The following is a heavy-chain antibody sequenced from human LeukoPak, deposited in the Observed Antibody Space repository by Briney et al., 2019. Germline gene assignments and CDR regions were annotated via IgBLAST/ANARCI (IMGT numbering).Heavy chain of an antibody. CDR2: ISGSSAST. J-gene: IGHJ4*02. CDR3: TTDPYGGNPVDY. V-gene: IGHV3-23*01. Sequence: GGSLRLSCAASGFTFSTNGMSWVRQAPGKGLEWVSCISGSSASTFYADSVKGRFTISRDNSKNTLYLQMNSLKTEDTAVYYCTTDPYGGNPVDYWGQGTLVTVSS. CDR1: GFTFSTNG. D-gene: IGHD4-23*01.